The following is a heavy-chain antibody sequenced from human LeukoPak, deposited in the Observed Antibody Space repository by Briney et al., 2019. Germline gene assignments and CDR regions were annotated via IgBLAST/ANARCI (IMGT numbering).Heavy chain of an antibody. V-gene: IGHV1-69*04. Sequence: ASVKVSCKASGGTFSSYAISWVRQAPGQGLEWMGRIIPILGIANYAQKFQGRVTITADKSTSTAYMELSSLRSEDTAVYYCARSEGSSWYGPDYWGQGTLVTVSS. CDR3: ARSEGSSWYGPDY. D-gene: IGHD6-13*01. CDR2: IIPILGIA. CDR1: GGTFSSYA. J-gene: IGHJ4*02.